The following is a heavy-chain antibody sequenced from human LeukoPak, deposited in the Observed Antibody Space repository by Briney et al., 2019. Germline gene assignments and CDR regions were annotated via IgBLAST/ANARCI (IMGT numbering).Heavy chain of an antibody. CDR2: VLPIFNKT. Sequence: ASVKVSCKASGGTFSNYAINWVRQAPGQGLEWMGGVLPIFNKTNYAQKFQGRATITTDEFTSAAYMELSSLRSEDTAVYYCVRDGRKYYDSSVLDYFDYWGQGTLVTVSS. D-gene: IGHD3-22*01. CDR3: VRDGRKYYDSSVLDYFDY. V-gene: IGHV1-69*05. J-gene: IGHJ4*02. CDR1: GGTFSNYA.